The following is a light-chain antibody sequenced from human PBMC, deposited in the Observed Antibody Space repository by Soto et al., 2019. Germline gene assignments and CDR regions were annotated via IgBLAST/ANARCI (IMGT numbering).Light chain of an antibody. V-gene: IGKV3-11*01. CDR2: DAS. Sequence: ETALTQSPATLSLSPGDRATLSCRASQSITTYLAWYQQKTGQAPKLLFYDASNRATGIPARFSASGSGTDFTLTISSLEPEDSAVDYCQQRSSWWTCGQGTKVEIK. CDR3: QQRSSWWT. CDR1: QSITTY. J-gene: IGKJ1*01.